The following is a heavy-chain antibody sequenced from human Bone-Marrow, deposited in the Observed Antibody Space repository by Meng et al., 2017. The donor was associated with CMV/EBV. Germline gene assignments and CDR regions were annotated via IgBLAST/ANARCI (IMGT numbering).Heavy chain of an antibody. J-gene: IGHJ4*02. CDR3: AVAVAGN. CDR1: GFTFDDYA. CDR2: INSDGSST. D-gene: IGHD6-19*01. Sequence: GESLKISCAASGFTFDDYAMHWVRQAPGKGLEWVSRINSDGSSTSYADSVKGRFTISRDNAKNTLYLQMNSLRAEDTAVYYCAVAVAGNWGQGTLVTVSS. V-gene: IGHV3-74*01.